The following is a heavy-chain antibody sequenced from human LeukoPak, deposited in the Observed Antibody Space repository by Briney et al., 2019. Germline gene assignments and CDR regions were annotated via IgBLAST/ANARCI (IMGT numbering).Heavy chain of an antibody. Sequence: GGSLRLSCAASGFTFSSYAMRWVRQAPGQGLEWVAVISYDGSNKYYADSVKGRFTISRDNSKNTLYLQMNSLRAEDTAVYYCARGGARLVLYRGFDPWGQGTLVTVSS. CDR3: ARGGARLVLYRGFDP. J-gene: IGHJ5*02. CDR2: ISYDGSNK. D-gene: IGHD3-9*01. V-gene: IGHV3-30-3*01. CDR1: GFTFSSYA.